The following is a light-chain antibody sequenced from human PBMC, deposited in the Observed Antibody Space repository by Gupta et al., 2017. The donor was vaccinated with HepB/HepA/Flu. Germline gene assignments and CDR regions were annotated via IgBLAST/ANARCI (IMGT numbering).Light chain of an antibody. CDR1: QSVSSSY. CDR3: QYYGRSPDYT. Sequence: EIVLTQSPGTLSLSPGEIATLSCRASQSVSSSYLAWYQQNPGQAPMLLIYGASSRATGIPGMFGGRWSGKYLPLGSGMRDQDESAGYYCQYYGRSPDYTFGHGTRVDIK. V-gene: IGKV3-20*01. J-gene: IGKJ3*01. CDR2: GAS.